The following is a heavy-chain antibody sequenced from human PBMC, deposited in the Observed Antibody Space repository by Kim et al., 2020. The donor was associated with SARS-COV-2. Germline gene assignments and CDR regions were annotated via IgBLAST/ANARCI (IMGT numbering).Heavy chain of an antibody. CDR3: AGGGRVATIFHYYYYMDV. CDR2: IYYSGST. Sequence: SETLSLTCTVSGGSISSYYWSWIRQPPGKGLEWIGYIYYSGSTNYNPSLKSRVTISVDTSKNQFSLKLSSVTAADTAVYYCAGGGRVATIFHYYYYMDVWGKGTTVTVSS. CDR1: GGSISSYY. D-gene: IGHD5-12*01. V-gene: IGHV4-59*01. J-gene: IGHJ6*03.